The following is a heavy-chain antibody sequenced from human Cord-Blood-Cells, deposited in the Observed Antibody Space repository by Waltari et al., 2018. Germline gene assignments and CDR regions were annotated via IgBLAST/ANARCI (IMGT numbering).Heavy chain of an antibody. Sequence: QVQLQESGPGLVKPSETLSLTCTVPGGPISSHYWSWIRQPPGKGLEWIGYIYYSGSTNYNPSLKSRVTISVDTSKNQFSLKLSSVTAADTAVYYCARGSIAVAGTGFDYWGQGTLVTVSS. V-gene: IGHV4-59*11. CDR2: IYYSGST. CDR1: GGPISSHY. J-gene: IGHJ4*02. CDR3: ARGSIAVAGTGFDY. D-gene: IGHD6-19*01.